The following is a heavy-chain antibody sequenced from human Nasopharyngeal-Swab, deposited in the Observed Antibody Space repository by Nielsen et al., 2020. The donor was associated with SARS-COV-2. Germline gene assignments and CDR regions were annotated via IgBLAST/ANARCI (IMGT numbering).Heavy chain of an antibody. CDR3: TRNLRYFDWFDY. V-gene: IGHV3-74*01. Sequence: GESLKISCAASGFRFGTYWMHWVRQAPGEGLMWVSQINDDGSSTNYADSVKGRFTISRDNTKTTLYLQMHSLRAEDTAVYFCTRNLRYFDWFDYWGQGTLVTVSS. J-gene: IGHJ5*01. CDR2: INDDGSST. D-gene: IGHD4-17*01. CDR1: GFRFGTYW.